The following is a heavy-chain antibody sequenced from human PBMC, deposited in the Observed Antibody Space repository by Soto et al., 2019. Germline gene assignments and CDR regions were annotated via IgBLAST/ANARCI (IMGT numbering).Heavy chain of an antibody. CDR3: ARAQPAGVIDYYYYMDV. CDR2: IKQDGSEK. J-gene: IGHJ6*03. Sequence: GGSLRLSCAASGFTFSSYWMSWVRQAPGKGLEWVANIKQDGSEKYYVDSVKGRFTISRDNAKNSLYLQMNSLRAEDTAEYYCARAQPAGVIDYYYYMDVWGKGTTVTVSS. V-gene: IGHV3-7*01. D-gene: IGHD6-13*01. CDR1: GFTFSSYW.